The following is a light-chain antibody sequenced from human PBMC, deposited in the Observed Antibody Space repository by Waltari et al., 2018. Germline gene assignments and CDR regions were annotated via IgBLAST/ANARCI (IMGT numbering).Light chain of an antibody. CDR2: DAS. CDR3: QKYGTHPAT. Sequence: EIVLTQSPGTLSLSPRERPTLSCRASQSISRTLAWYQQKAGQAARLLIYDASDRASDYPDRCSGRGAGTDFSLNISRLEPEDFAVYYCQKYGTHPATFGQGTRVEIK. CDR1: QSISRT. J-gene: IGKJ1*01. V-gene: IGKV3-20*01.